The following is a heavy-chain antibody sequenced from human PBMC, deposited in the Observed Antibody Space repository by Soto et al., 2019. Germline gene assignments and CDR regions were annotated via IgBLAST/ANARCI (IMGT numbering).Heavy chain of an antibody. CDR3: ARGDREDILVVVGARPGEYGIDI. Sequence: GSVTLSCAGSGFTVRNYAMSWFRYAPEKGLECLAVIAYDGSNAFYRDSVKGRFTISRDNSKNTLYLHMNSLRSEDTGVYYCARGDREDILVVVGARPGEYGIDIWGQGTTVTVSS. J-gene: IGHJ6*02. CDR2: IAYDGSNA. V-gene: IGHV3-30*10. D-gene: IGHD2-15*01. CDR1: GFTVRNYA.